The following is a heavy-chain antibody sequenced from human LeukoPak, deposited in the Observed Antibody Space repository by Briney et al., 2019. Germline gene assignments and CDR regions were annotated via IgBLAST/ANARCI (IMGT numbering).Heavy chain of an antibody. V-gene: IGHV3-49*04. CDR2: IRSKAYGGTT. D-gene: IGHD2-2*01. CDR1: GFTFGDYA. CDR3: TRGQYCSSTSCYWYYFDY. Sequence: GGSLRLSCTASGFTFGDYAMSWVRQAPGKGLEWVGFIRSKAYGGTTEYAAAVKGSFTIYRDHSKRIAYLQMNSLKTEDTAVSYCTRGQYCSSTSCYWYYFDYWGQGTLVTVSS. J-gene: IGHJ4*02.